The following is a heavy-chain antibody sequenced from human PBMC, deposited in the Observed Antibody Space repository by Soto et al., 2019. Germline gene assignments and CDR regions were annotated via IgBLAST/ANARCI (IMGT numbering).Heavy chain of an antibody. CDR1: GFTFNTHW. CDR2: IYFDGITT. J-gene: IGHJ4*02. D-gene: IGHD1-26*01. CDR3: ARGGAMGVDY. V-gene: IGHV3-74*02. Sequence: EVLLLESGGGLTQPGGSLRLSCTASGFTFNTHWMHWVRQAPGKGLVWVSRIYFDGITTNYADSVKGRLTVSRDNAKNTVYLHVNTLRDEDTAVYYCARGGAMGVDYWGQGTLVTVSS.